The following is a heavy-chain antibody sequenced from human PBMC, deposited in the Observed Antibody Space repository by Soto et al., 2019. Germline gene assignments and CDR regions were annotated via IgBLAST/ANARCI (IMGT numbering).Heavy chain of an antibody. V-gene: IGHV3-7*03. D-gene: IGHD5-18*01. CDR1: GFTFSSYW. Sequence: GGSLRLSCAASGFTFSSYWMSWVRQAPGKGLEWVANIKQDGSEKYYVDSVKGRFTISRDNAKNSLYLQMSSLRAEDTAVYYCARPQDTAMVAFDIWGQGTMLT. CDR2: IKQDGSEK. J-gene: IGHJ3*02. CDR3: ARPQDTAMVAFDI.